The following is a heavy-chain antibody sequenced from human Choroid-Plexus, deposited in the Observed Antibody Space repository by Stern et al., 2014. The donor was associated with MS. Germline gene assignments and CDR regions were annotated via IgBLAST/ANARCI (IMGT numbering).Heavy chain of an antibody. D-gene: IGHD2/OR15-2a*01. CDR1: GFTFGSCA. CDR2: VSYDGGNK. J-gene: IGHJ5*02. Sequence: VQLVESGGGLVPPGRPLRLSCVASGFTFGSCAMHWVRQAPVKGLQWVAGVSYDGGNKYYADSVKGRFTISRDNSQNSLYMQMSSLRPEDTAVYYCAKDRQYLTYFFDHWGQGSLVTVSS. CDR3: AKDRQYLTYFFDH. V-gene: IGHV3-30*18.